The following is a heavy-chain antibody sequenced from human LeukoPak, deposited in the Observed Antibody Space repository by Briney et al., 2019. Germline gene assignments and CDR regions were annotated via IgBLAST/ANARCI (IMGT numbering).Heavy chain of an antibody. CDR1: GFTFSIYA. CDR2: ITGNSGDT. J-gene: IGHJ4*02. V-gene: IGHV3-23*01. Sequence: PGGSLRLSCAASGFTSGFTFSIYAISWLRQTPGKGLEWVSVITGNSGDTYYADSVKGRFTISRDNSKNTLYLQMNSLRAEDTAVYYCAKGQTSESRFDYWGQGTLVTVSS. CDR3: AKGQTSESRFDY.